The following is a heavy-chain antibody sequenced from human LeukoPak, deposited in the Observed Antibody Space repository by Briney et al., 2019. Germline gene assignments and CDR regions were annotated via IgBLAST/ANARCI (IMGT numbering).Heavy chain of an antibody. CDR2: ISSSGTTI. J-gene: IGHJ4*02. CDR1: GFTFSDYY. CDR3: ARGTVVVITSETPLPGY. V-gene: IGHV3-11*04. D-gene: IGHD3-22*01. Sequence: VKPGGSLRLSCAASGFTFSDYYMSWIRQAPGKGLEWVSFISSSGTTIYYADSVKGRFTISRDNAKNSLYLQMNSLRAEDTAVYYCARGTVVVITSETPLPGYWGQGTLVTVSS.